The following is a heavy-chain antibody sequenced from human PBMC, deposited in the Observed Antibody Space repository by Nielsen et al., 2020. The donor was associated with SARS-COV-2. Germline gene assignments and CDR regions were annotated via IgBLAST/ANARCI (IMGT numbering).Heavy chain of an antibody. CDR1: GFTFSDYY. J-gene: IGHJ4*02. V-gene: IGHV3-11*04. Sequence: GESLKISCAASGFTFSDYYMSWIRQAPGKGLEWVSYISSSGSTIYYADSVKGRFTISRGNAKNSLYLQMNSLRAEDTAVYYCARHLPTTVTDYWGQGTLVTVSS. CDR2: ISSSGSTI. CDR3: ARHLPTTVTDY. D-gene: IGHD4-17*01.